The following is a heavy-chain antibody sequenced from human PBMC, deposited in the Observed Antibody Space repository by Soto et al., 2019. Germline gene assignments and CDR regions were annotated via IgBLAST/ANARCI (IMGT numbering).Heavy chain of an antibody. CDR1: GGSFSGYY. J-gene: IGHJ6*02. V-gene: IGHV4-34*01. CDR3: ARGAWGVSYYYYYGMDV. Sequence: SETLSLTCAVYGGSFSGYYWSWIRQPPGKGLEWIGEINHSGSTNYNPSLKSRVTISVDTSKNQFSLKLSSVTAADTAVYYCARGAWGVSYYYYYGMDVWGQGTTVTVSS. D-gene: IGHD3-10*01. CDR2: INHSGST.